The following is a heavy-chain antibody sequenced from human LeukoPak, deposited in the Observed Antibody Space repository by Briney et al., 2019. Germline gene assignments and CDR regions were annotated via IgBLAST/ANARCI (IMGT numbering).Heavy chain of an antibody. D-gene: IGHD3-22*01. CDR3: ARTGRGSGSFDY. J-gene: IGHJ4*02. CDR2: ISGSGGST. CDR1: GFTFSSYA. Sequence: PGGSLRLSCAGSGFTFSSYAMSWVRQAPGKGLEWVSSISGSGGSTYYADSVKGRFTISRENAKNSLYLQMNSLRAGDTAVYYCARTGRGSGSFDYWGQGTLVTVSS. V-gene: IGHV3-23*01.